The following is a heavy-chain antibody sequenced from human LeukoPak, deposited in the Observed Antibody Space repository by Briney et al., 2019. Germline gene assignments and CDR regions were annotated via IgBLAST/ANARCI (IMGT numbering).Heavy chain of an antibody. D-gene: IGHD2-21*01. Sequence: ASVKVSCKASGYTFTSYGISWVRQAPGQGLEWMGWISAYNGNTNYAQKLQGRVTMTTDTSTSTAYMELRSLRSDDTAVYYCARRNCGGDCYLHHYYYYYYMDVWGKGTTVTVSS. CDR2: ISAYNGNT. V-gene: IGHV1-18*01. CDR1: GYTFTSYG. CDR3: ARRNCGGDCYLHHYYYYYYMDV. J-gene: IGHJ6*03.